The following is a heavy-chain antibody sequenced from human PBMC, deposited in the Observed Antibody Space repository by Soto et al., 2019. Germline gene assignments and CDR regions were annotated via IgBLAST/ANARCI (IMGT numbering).Heavy chain of an antibody. Sequence: HPGGSLRLSCAASGFTFSSYAMSWVRQAPGKGLEWVSAISGSGATYYADSVKGRFTISRDNSENALYLHMNSLRGDDTAVYYCARVGNWPDFWGQGTLVTVSS. J-gene: IGHJ4*02. CDR3: ARVGNWPDF. CDR2: ISGSGAT. D-gene: IGHD1-1*01. CDR1: GFTFSSYA. V-gene: IGHV3-23*01.